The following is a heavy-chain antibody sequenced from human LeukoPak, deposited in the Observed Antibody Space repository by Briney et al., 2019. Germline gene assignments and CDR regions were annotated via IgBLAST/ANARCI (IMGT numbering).Heavy chain of an antibody. V-gene: IGHV3-23*01. CDR1: GFIFSSYA. CDR3: AKERSDINDYYNFDY. Sequence: PGGSLRLSCAASGFIFSSYAMTWVRQGPGKGLEWVSGISGSGGGASYADSVRGRFTISRDNSKNTVYLQMNSLRAEDTAVYYCAKERSDINDYYNFDYWGQGTLVTVSS. J-gene: IGHJ4*02. D-gene: IGHD3-22*01. CDR2: ISGSGGGA.